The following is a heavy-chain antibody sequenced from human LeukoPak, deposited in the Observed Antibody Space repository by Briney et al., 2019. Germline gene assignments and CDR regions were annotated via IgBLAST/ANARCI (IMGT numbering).Heavy chain of an antibody. Sequence: SETLSLTCTVSGGSISSYYWSWIRQPPGKGLEWIGYIYYSGSTNYNPSLKSRVTKSVDTSKNQFSLKLSSVTAADTAVYYCARWPPVTTSTGKDFDYWGQGTLVTVSS. J-gene: IGHJ4*02. V-gene: IGHV4-59*01. D-gene: IGHD4-17*01. CDR1: GGSISSYY. CDR2: IYYSGST. CDR3: ARWPPVTTSTGKDFDY.